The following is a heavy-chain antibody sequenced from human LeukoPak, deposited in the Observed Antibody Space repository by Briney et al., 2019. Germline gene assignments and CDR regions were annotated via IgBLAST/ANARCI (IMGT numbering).Heavy chain of an antibody. D-gene: IGHD6-19*01. CDR2: ISSSGNYI. Sequence: GGSLRLSCAASGFTFSSHTMNWVRQAPGRGREGVSSISSSGNYIYYADSVKGRFTISRDNAKNSLSLQMNSLRAEDTAVYYCAKMGLKQWPYNYFDYWGQGTLVTVSS. V-gene: IGHV3-21*04. CDR3: AKMGLKQWPYNYFDY. CDR1: GFTFSSHT. J-gene: IGHJ4*02.